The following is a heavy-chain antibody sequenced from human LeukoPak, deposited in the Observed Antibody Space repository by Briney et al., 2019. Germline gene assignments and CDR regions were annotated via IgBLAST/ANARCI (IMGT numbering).Heavy chain of an antibody. Sequence: SESLSLTHAVYGESFSGYYWSWIRQPPGKGLECSGEINHSGSTNYNPSLKSRVTISVDTSKNQFSLKLSSVTAADTAVYYCARGVDDYVWGSYRHLYYYYYMDVWGKGTTVTVSS. V-gene: IGHV4-34*01. D-gene: IGHD3-16*02. CDR2: INHSGST. CDR3: ARGVDDYVWGSYRHLYYYYYMDV. CDR1: GESFSGYY. J-gene: IGHJ6*03.